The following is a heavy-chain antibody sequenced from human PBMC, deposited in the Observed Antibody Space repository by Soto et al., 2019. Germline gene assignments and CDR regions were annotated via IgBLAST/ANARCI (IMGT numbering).Heavy chain of an antibody. CDR2: ISTYNGNT. D-gene: IGHD4-17*01. V-gene: IGHV1-18*01. J-gene: IGHJ4*02. CDR1: GYTFTSNG. CDR3: ARDGYGDYGY. Sequence: QVQLLQSGNEVEKPGTSVMVSCKASGYTFTSNGISWVRQAPGQGLEWMGWISTYNGNTNYAQKLQGRVTMTRDTSTSIAYMELRDLRSDDTAVYYCARDGYGDYGYWGQGSLVTVSS.